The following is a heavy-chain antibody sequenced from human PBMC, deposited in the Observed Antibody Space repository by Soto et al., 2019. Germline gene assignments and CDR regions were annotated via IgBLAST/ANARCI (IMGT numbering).Heavy chain of an antibody. CDR1: GYTFTNFG. Sequence: ASVKVSCKTSGYTFTNFGISWVRQAPGQGLEWMGWISVYNGNTNYAQKVQGRVTMTTDTSTSTAYMELRSLRPDDTAVYYCTRAFYYDSSGYITDYWGQGTLVTVSS. CDR3: TRAFYYDSSGYITDY. CDR2: ISVYNGNT. V-gene: IGHV1-18*01. J-gene: IGHJ4*02. D-gene: IGHD3-22*01.